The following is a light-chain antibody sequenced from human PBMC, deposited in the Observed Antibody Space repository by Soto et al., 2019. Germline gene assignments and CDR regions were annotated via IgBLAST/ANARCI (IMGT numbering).Light chain of an antibody. CDR1: SGHSSYA. V-gene: IGLV4-69*01. Sequence: QPVLTQSPSASASLGASVKLTCTLSSGHSSYAIAWHQQQPEKGPRYLMKLNSDGSHSKGDGIPDRFSGSSSGAVRYLTISSLQSEDEADCYCQTWGTGIQVFGGGTKLTVL. CDR3: QTWGTGIQV. J-gene: IGLJ3*02. CDR2: LNSDGSH.